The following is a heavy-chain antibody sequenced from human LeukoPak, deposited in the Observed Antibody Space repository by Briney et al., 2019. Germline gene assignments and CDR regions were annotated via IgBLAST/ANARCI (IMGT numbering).Heavy chain of an antibody. CDR3: AAMGPLAGYFDY. D-gene: IGHD3-3*02. Sequence: PGESLRLACAASGFTFSSYWMSWVRQAPGKGLEWVANIKQDGSEKYYVDSVKGRFTISRDNAKNSLYLQMNSLRAEDTDVYYCAAMGPLAGYFDYWGQGTLVTVSS. CDR2: IKQDGSEK. V-gene: IGHV3-7*01. J-gene: IGHJ4*02. CDR1: GFTFSSYW.